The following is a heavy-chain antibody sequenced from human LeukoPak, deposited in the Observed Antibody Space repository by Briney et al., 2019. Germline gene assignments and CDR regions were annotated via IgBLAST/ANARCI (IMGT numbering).Heavy chain of an antibody. CDR3: ARDRVGAHFDY. CDR2: IYYSGST. D-gene: IGHD1-26*01. V-gene: IGHV4-59*13. CDR1: GVSISSYY. Sequence: SETLSLTCTVSGVSISSYYWSWFRQPPGKELEWIGYIYYSGSTNYNPSLKSRVTISVDTSKNQFSLKLSSVTAADTAVYYCARDRVGAHFDYWGQGTLVTVSS. J-gene: IGHJ4*02.